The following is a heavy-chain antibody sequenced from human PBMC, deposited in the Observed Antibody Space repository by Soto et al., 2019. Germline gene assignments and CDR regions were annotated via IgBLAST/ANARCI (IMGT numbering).Heavy chain of an antibody. CDR3: PSRKDRSGPNHLAV. CDR1: GATLRGND. CDR2: MNPSNGNA. J-gene: IGHJ4*02. V-gene: IGHV1-8*01. Sequence: ASVKVSLRASGATLRGNDLNGGGQATGHGLESMGWMNPSNGNAGYAQNFRGRVTMKSNTSITTAYMELSGLRYEDTAVYYCPSRKDRSGPNHLAVWAQGPLLPVSS.